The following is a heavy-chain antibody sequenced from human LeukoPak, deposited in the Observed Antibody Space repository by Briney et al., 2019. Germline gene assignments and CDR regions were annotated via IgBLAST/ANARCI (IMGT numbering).Heavy chain of an antibody. Sequence: GESLKISCKGSGYSFTNYWIGWVRQMPGKGLEWMGIIYPGDSDTRYSPSFQGQVTISADKSLRTAYLQWSSLKASDTAMYYCARLDDSSGYEFDYWGQGTLVTVSS. CDR2: IYPGDSDT. D-gene: IGHD3-22*01. J-gene: IGHJ4*02. CDR3: ARLDDSSGYEFDY. V-gene: IGHV5-51*01. CDR1: GYSFTNYW.